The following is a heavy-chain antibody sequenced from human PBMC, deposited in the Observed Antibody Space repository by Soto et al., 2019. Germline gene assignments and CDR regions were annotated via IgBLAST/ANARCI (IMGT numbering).Heavy chain of an antibody. CDR2: ISSSSSYI. CDR1: GFTFSSYS. Sequence: TGGSLRLSCAASGFTFSSYSMNWVRQAQGKGLEWVSSISSSSSYIYYADSVKGRFTISRDNAKNSLYLQMNSLRAEDTAVYYCARSLSWWSAGDDWFDPWGQGTLVTVSS. J-gene: IGHJ5*02. CDR3: ARSLSWWSAGDDWFDP. D-gene: IGHD2-15*01. V-gene: IGHV3-21*01.